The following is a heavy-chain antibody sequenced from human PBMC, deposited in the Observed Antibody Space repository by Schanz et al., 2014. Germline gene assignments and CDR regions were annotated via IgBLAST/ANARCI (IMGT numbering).Heavy chain of an antibody. Sequence: VQLVESGGGVVQPGRSLRLSCAASGFTFRVFAMNWVRQAPGKGLEWVSIITGSGATYYADSVKGRFTISRDNSKNTLYLQMNSLSAEDTAVYYCAKSKSQLPLFDYWGQGTLVAVSS. CDR1: GFTFRVFA. CDR3: AKSKSQLPLFDY. V-gene: IGHV3-23*04. CDR2: ITGSGAT. J-gene: IGHJ4*02. D-gene: IGHD2-21*01.